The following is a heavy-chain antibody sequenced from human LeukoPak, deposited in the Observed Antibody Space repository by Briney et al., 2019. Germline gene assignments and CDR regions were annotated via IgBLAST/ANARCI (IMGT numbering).Heavy chain of an antibody. CDR3: AGGVVPGASAKVTPPFFDY. V-gene: IGHV5-51*01. Sequence: GESLKISCKGSGYSFTSYWIGWVRHVPGKSLEWMRISYPGDSDTRYSPSFQGQVTISADKSISTAYLQWSSLKASDTAVYYCAGGVVPGASAKVTPPFFDYWGQGTLVTVSS. CDR1: GYSFTSYW. CDR2: SYPGDSDT. J-gene: IGHJ4*02. D-gene: IGHD2-2*01.